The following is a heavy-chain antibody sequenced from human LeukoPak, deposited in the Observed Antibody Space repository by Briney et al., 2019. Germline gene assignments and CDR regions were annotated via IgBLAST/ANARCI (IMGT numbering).Heavy chain of an antibody. CDR1: GFTVSSNY. D-gene: IGHD1-26*01. Sequence: PTGGSLRLSCAASGFTVSSNYMSWVRQAPGKGLEWVSVIYSGGSTYYADSVKGRFTISRDNSKNTLYLQMNSLRAEDTAVYYCCGSSQTLFDYWGQGTLVTVSS. CDR3: CGSSQTLFDY. J-gene: IGHJ4*02. V-gene: IGHV3-53*01. CDR2: IYSGGST.